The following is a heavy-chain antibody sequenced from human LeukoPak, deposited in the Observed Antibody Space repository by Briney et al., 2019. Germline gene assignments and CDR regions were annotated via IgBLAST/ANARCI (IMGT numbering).Heavy chain of an antibody. J-gene: IGHJ3*02. CDR1: GGSISSSSYY. CDR2: IYYSGST. V-gene: IGHV4-39*01. Sequence: SETLSLTCTVSGGSISSSSYYWGWIRQPPGKGLEWIGSIYYSGSTYYNSSLKSRVTISVDTSKNQFSLKLSSVTAADTAVYYCARLMRVDAFDIWGQGTMVTVSS. CDR3: ARLMRVDAFDI.